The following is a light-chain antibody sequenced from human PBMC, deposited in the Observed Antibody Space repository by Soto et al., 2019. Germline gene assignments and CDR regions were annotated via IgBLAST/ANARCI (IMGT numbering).Light chain of an antibody. CDR2: EVS. J-gene: IGLJ1*01. V-gene: IGLV2-14*03. CDR3: SSYTTSSTRV. Sequence: QSVLTQPASVTGSPGRSIAISCTGTSSDVGAYDFVSWYQQHPDKAPKLMIYEVSNRPSGVSDRFSGSKSVNTATLTISGFQAEDEADYYCSSYTTSSTRVFGTGTKVTVL. CDR1: SSDVGAYDF.